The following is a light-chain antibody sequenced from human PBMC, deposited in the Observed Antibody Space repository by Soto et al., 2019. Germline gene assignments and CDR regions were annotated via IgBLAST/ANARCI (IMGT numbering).Light chain of an antibody. CDR2: GAY. J-gene: IGKJ5*01. CDR1: QVIGNY. Sequence: DIQMTQCPSSLSASVGDLFTIICQASQVIGNYLAWYQQKPGKVPKLLIYGAYTLQSGVPSRFSGSGSGTDFTLTISSLQPEDFATYYCQQANSFPITFGQGTRLEIK. V-gene: IGKV1-27*01. CDR3: QQANSFPIT.